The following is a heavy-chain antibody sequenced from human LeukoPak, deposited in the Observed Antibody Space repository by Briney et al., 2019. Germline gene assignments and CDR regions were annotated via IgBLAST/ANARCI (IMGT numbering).Heavy chain of an antibody. CDR1: GFTFGTYS. J-gene: IGHJ6*02. Sequence: GGSLRLSCAASGFTFGTYSMNWVRQAPGKGLEWVSYISSSGSIIYYRDSVKGRFTISRDNAKNSLYLEMNSLRVADSAVYYCARDDLGTSYFNYGMDVWGQGTTVTVSS. V-gene: IGHV3-48*01. D-gene: IGHD3/OR15-3a*01. CDR3: ARDDLGTSYFNYGMDV. CDR2: ISSSGSII.